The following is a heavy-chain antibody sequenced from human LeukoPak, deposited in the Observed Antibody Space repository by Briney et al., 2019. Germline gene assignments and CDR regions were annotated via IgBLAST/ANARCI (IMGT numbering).Heavy chain of an antibody. CDR2: INPNSGGT. CDR1: GYTFTGHY. V-gene: IGHV1-2*02. CDR3: ARGPVVVAATIPNFDY. D-gene: IGHD2-15*01. J-gene: IGHJ4*02. Sequence: ASVKVSCKASGYTFTGHYMHWVRQAPGQGLEWMGWINPNSGGTNYAQKFQGRVTMTRDTSISTAYMELSRLRSDDTAVYYCARGPVVVAATIPNFDYWGQGTLVTVSS.